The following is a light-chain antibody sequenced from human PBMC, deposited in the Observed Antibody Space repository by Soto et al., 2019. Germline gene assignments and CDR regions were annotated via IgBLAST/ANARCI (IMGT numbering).Light chain of an antibody. Sequence: DIVMTQSPDSLAVSLGERATINCKSSQSVLYSLAWYQQKPGQPPKLLIYWASTRESGVPDRFSGSGSGTDFTLTISSLQAEDVAVYYCQQYYSSPYTFGQGTKLEIK. J-gene: IGKJ2*01. CDR3: QQYYSSPYT. CDR2: WAS. V-gene: IGKV4-1*01. CDR1: QSVLYS.